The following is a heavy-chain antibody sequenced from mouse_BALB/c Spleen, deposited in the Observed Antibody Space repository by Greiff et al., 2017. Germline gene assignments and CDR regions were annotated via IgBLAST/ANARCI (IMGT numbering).Heavy chain of an antibody. CDR1: GFTFSSFG. V-gene: IGHV5-17*02. CDR2: ISSGSSTI. Sequence: EVKLVESGGGLVQPGGSRKLSCAASGFTFSSFGMHWVRQAPEKGLEWVAYISSGSSTIYYADTVKGRFTISRDNPKNTLFLQMTSLRSEDTAMYYCARTGHYYGSSYYAMDYWGQGTSVTVSS. CDR3: ARTGHYYGSSYYAMDY. D-gene: IGHD1-1*01. J-gene: IGHJ4*01.